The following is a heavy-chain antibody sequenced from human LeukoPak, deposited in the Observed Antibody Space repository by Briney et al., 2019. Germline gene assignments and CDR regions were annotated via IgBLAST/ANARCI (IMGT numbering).Heavy chain of an antibody. J-gene: IGHJ4*02. V-gene: IGHV3-30*18. CDR2: ISYDGSNK. D-gene: IGHD5-18*01. CDR3: AKDPYSYGFRDDDY. CDR1: GFTFSSYG. Sequence: GGSLRLSCAASGFTFSSYGMHWVRQAPGKGLEWVAVISYDGSNKYYADSVKGRFTISRDNSKNTLYLQMNSLRAEDTAVYYCAKDPYSYGFRDDDYWGQGTLVTVSS.